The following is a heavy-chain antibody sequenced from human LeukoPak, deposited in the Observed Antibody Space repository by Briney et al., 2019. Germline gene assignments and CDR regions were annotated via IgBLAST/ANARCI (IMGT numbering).Heavy chain of an antibody. J-gene: IGHJ4*02. CDR1: GGSISSYY. Sequence: TSETLSLTCTVSGGSISSYYCSWIRQPPGKGLEWIGYIYYSGSTNYNPSLKSRVTISVDTSKNQFSLKLSSVTAADTAVYYCARGMDIVATDYWGQGTLVTVSS. CDR3: ARGMDIVATDY. V-gene: IGHV4-59*01. D-gene: IGHD5-12*01. CDR2: IYYSGST.